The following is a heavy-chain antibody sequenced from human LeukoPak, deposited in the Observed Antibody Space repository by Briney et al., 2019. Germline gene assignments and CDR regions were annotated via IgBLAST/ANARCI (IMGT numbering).Heavy chain of an antibody. CDR3: AKDRSSSLNWFDP. Sequence: GGSLRPSCAASGFTFSNYAMSWVRQAPGRGLEWVSAISGSGAGTYYADSVKGRFTISRDNSKNTLYLQMNSLRAEDTAVYYCAKDRSSSLNWFDPWGQGTLVTVSS. J-gene: IGHJ5*02. CDR1: GFTFSNYA. V-gene: IGHV3-23*01. D-gene: IGHD2-2*01. CDR2: ISGSGAGT.